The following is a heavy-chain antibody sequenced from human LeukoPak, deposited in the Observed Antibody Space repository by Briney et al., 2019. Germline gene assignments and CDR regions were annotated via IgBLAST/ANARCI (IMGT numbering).Heavy chain of an antibody. CDR1: GGSFSGYY. D-gene: IGHD2-2*01. CDR3: ASSWVVPAALNLGTYYYYGMDV. V-gene: IGHV4-34*01. Sequence: SETLSLTCAVYGGSFSGYYWSWIRQPPGKGLEWFGEINHSGSTNYNPSLKSRVNISVDTSKNQFSLKLSSVTAADTAVYYCASSWVVPAALNLGTYYYYGMDVWGKGTTVTVSS. J-gene: IGHJ6*04. CDR2: INHSGST.